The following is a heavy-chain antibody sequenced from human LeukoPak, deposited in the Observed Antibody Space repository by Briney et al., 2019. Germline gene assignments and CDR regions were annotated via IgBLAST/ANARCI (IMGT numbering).Heavy chain of an antibody. V-gene: IGHV1-69*05. CDR2: IIPIFGTA. CDR1: GGTFSSYA. CDR3: ARDGKYYYDSSGYPLDY. D-gene: IGHD3-22*01. Sequence: GASVKVSCKASGGTFSSYAISWVRQAPGQGLEWVGGIIPIFGTANYAQKFQGRVTMTRDTSTSTVYMELSSLRSEDTAVYYCARDGKYYYDSSGYPLDYWGQGTLVTVSS. J-gene: IGHJ4*02.